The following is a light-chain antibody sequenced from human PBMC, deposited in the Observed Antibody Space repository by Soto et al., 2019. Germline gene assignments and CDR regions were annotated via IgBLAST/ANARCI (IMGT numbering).Light chain of an antibody. Sequence: DIVLTQSPATLSLSPGERATLSCRASQSVSNYLACYQQKPCQAPRLLIYEASHRAPGIPARFSGSGSGADFRLTISSLEPEDFAVYYCQQRKSRHTFGGGTKVEIK. CDR3: QQRKSRHT. J-gene: IGKJ4*01. CDR2: EAS. V-gene: IGKV3-11*01. CDR1: QSVSNY.